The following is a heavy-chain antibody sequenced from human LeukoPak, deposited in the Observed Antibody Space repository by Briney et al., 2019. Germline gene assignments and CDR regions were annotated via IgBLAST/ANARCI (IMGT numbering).Heavy chain of an antibody. CDR3: ARHGEYYYDSSGYRAFDP. D-gene: IGHD3-22*01. Sequence: SETLSLTCIVSGGSISISSYYWGWIRQAPGKGLEWIGSIYYSGSTYYNPSLKSRVTISVDTSKNQFSLKLSSVTAADTAVYYCARHGEYYYDSSGYRAFDPWGQGTLVTVSS. CDR2: IYYSGST. V-gene: IGHV4-39*07. CDR1: GGSISISSYY. J-gene: IGHJ5*02.